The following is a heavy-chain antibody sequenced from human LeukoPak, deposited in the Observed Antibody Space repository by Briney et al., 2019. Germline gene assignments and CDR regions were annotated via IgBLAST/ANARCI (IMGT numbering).Heavy chain of an antibody. Sequence: PGGSLRLSCAASGFTFSSYGMHWVRQAPGKGLEWVAVIWYDGGNKYYADSVKGRFTISRDNSKNTLYLQMNSLRAEDTAVYYCARGPYSSSCYDYWGQGTLVTVSS. CDR1: GFTFSSYG. CDR2: IWYDGGNK. CDR3: ARGPYSSSCYDY. D-gene: IGHD6-6*01. J-gene: IGHJ4*02. V-gene: IGHV3-33*01.